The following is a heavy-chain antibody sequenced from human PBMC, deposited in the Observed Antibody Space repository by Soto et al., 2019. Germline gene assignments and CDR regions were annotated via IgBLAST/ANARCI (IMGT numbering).Heavy chain of an antibody. CDR1: GYSFTSYW. CDR3: ATDSSGYYYTRPGDYYYYGMDV. V-gene: IGHV5-10-1*01. CDR2: IDPSDSYT. J-gene: IGHJ6*02. D-gene: IGHD3-22*01. Sequence: GESLKISCKGSGYSFTSYWISWVRQMPGKGLEWMGRIDPSDSYTNYSPSFQGHVTISADKSISTAYLQWSSLKASDTAMYYCATDSSGYYYTRPGDYYYYGMDVWGQGTTVTVSS.